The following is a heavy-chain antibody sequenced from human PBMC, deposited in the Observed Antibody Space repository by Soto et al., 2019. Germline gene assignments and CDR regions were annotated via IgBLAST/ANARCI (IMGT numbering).Heavy chain of an antibody. J-gene: IGHJ1*01. CDR2: INPSGGST. Sequence: ASVKVSCKASGYTFTSYYMHWVRQAPGQGLEWMGIINPSGGSTSYAQKFQGRVTMTRDTSTSTAYMELRSLRSDDTAVYYCAREQGYYGSGSFLEPNAEYFQHWGQGTLVTVSS. D-gene: IGHD3-10*01. V-gene: IGHV1-46*01. CDR3: AREQGYYGSGSFLEPNAEYFQH. CDR1: GYTFTSYY.